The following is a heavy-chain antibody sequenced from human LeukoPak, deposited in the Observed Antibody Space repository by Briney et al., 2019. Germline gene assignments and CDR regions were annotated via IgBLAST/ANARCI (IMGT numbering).Heavy chain of an antibody. CDR2: ISGIDSTT. CDR3: VKGRISEDGLDF. CDR1: AFTFSNNE. J-gene: IGHJ4*02. D-gene: IGHD6-13*01. V-gene: IGHV3-48*03. Sequence: TGGSLRLSCAAYAFTFSNNEMNSVRQAPGRGLGLDSYISGIDSTTYYADSVKGRFTISRDNSKNMLYLQMNSLRAEDTAVYYCVKGRISEDGLDFWGQGTLVTVSS.